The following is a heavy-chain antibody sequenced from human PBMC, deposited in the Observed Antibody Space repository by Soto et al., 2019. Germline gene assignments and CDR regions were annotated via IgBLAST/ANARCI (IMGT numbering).Heavy chain of an antibody. CDR3: ARDGHDYGDYGFDY. CDR2: ISAYNGNT. Sequence: ASVKVSCKASGYTFTSYGISWVRQAPGQGLEWMGWISAYNGNTNYAQKLQGRVTMTTDTSTSTAYMELRSLRSDDTAVYYYARDGHDYGDYGFDYWGQGTLVTVSS. CDR1: GYTFTSYG. V-gene: IGHV1-18*01. J-gene: IGHJ4*02. D-gene: IGHD4-17*01.